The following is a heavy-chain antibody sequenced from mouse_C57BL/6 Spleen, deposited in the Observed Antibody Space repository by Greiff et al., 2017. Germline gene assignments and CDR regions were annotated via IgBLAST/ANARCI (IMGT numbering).Heavy chain of an antibody. Sequence: VKLQESGAELMKPGASVKLSCKATGYTFTGYWIEWVKQRPGHGLEWIGEILPGSGSTNYNEKFKGKATFTADTSSNTAYMQLSSLTTEDSAIYYCARREDYDYFYYYAMDYWGQGTSVTVSS. CDR3: ARREDYDYFYYYAMDY. V-gene: IGHV1-9*01. D-gene: IGHD2-4*01. CDR1: GYTFTGYW. CDR2: ILPGSGST. J-gene: IGHJ4*01.